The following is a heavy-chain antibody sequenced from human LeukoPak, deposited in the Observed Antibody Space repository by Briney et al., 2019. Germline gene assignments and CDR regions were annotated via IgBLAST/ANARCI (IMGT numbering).Heavy chain of an antibody. CDR2: IYHSGST. Sequence: SETLSLTCAVSGYSISSGYYWGWIRQPPGKGLEWIGSIYHSGSTYYNPSLKSRVTISVDTSKNQFSLKLSSVTAADTAVYYCARHRGIRLGAFDIWGQGTMVTVSS. D-gene: IGHD3-10*01. CDR1: GYSISSGYY. V-gene: IGHV4-38-2*01. J-gene: IGHJ3*02. CDR3: ARHRGIRLGAFDI.